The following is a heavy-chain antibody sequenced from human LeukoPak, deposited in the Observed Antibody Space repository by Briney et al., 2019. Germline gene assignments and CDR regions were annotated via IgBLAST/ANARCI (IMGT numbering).Heavy chain of an antibody. CDR2: SRNKANSHTT. Sequence: PGGSLRLSCVASGFTFSDHYMDWVRQAPGKGLEWVGRSRNKANSHTTEYAASVKGRFTISRDDSKNSLYLQMNSLRAEDTAVYFCARDGNEGYSQYYFDHWGQGTLVTVSS. J-gene: IGHJ4*02. CDR1: GFTFSDHY. D-gene: IGHD5-24*01. CDR3: ARDGNEGYSQYYFDH. V-gene: IGHV3-72*01.